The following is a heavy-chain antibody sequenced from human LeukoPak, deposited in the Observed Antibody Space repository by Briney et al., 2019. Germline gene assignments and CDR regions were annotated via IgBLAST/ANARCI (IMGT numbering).Heavy chain of an antibody. CDR1: GGSISSSSYY. D-gene: IGHD6-13*01. J-gene: IGHJ4*02. CDR2: IYYSGST. CDR3: ARSDRSSWYHY. V-gene: IGHV4-61*05. Sequence: SETLSLTCTVSGGSISSSSYYWGWIRQPPGKGLEWIGYIYYSGSTNYNPSLKSRVTISVDTSKNQFSLKLSSVTAADTAVYYCARSDRSSWYHYWGQGTLVTVSS.